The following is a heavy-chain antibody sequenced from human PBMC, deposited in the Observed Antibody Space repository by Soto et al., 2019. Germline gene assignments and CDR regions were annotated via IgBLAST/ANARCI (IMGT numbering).Heavy chain of an antibody. Sequence: VGSLRLSCAASGFTFSSYAMSWVRQAPGKGLEWVSAISGSGGSTYYADSVKGRFTISRDNSKNTLYLQMNSLRAEDTAVYYCAKDRISELRFLEWYSPGYYYGMDVWGQGTTVTVSS. J-gene: IGHJ6*02. CDR3: AKDRISELRFLEWYSPGYYYGMDV. CDR1: GFTFSSYA. CDR2: ISGSGGST. D-gene: IGHD3-3*01. V-gene: IGHV3-23*01.